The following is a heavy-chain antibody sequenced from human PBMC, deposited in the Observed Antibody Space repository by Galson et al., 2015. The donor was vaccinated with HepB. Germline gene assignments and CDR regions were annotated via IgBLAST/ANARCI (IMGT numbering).Heavy chain of an antibody. V-gene: IGHV3-30*07. D-gene: IGHD3-10*01. CDR1: GFTFSRHA. CDR3: ASDCDGSGSFYNMLGY. CDR2: ISSDYTSK. J-gene: IGHJ4*02. Sequence: SLRLSCAVSGFTFSRHAFHWVRQAPGRGLEWVALISSDYTSKFYADSVMGRLTISRDNSKDTVYLQMNSLRDEDTAVYYCASDCDGSGSFYNMLGYWGTGTMVTVSS.